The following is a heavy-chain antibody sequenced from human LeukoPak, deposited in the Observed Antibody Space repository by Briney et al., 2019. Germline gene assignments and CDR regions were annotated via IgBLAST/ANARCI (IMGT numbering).Heavy chain of an antibody. CDR2: ITSSSGTI. V-gene: IGHV3-48*01. J-gene: IGHJ4*02. D-gene: IGHD3-22*01. CDR1: GFTFSSYS. CDR3: AKGNTYYYDSSGQ. Sequence: PGGSLRLSCAASGFTFSSYSMNWVRQAPGKGLEWVSYITSSSGTIYYADSVKGRFTISRDNAKNSLYLQMNSLRAEDTAVYYCAKGNTYYYDSSGQWGQGTLVTVSS.